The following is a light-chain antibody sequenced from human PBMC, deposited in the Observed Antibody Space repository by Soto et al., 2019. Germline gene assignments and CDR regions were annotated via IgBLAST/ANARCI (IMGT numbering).Light chain of an antibody. CDR3: SSYTTGGSYV. Sequence: QSALTQPASVSGSPGLSIAISCTGTSRDVGGYNSVSWYQQQPGKVPKLMIYDVSNRPSGVSNRFSDSKSGNTASLTISGLQAEDEGDYYCSSYTTGGSYVFGTGTQLTVL. V-gene: IGLV2-14*01. CDR2: DVS. J-gene: IGLJ1*01. CDR1: SRDVGGYNS.